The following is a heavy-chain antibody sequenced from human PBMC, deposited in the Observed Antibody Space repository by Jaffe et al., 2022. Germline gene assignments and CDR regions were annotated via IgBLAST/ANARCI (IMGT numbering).Heavy chain of an antibody. CDR3: ARDRYFDY. CDR1: GGSINSYY. J-gene: IGHJ4*02. Sequence: QVQLQESGPGLVKPSETLSLTCTVSGGSINSYYWSWIRQPPGKGLEWIGYIYYSGSTNYNPSLKSRVTISLDTSKNQFSLKLSSVTAADTAVYYCARDRYFDYWGQGTLVTVSS. V-gene: IGHV4-59*01. CDR2: IYYSGST.